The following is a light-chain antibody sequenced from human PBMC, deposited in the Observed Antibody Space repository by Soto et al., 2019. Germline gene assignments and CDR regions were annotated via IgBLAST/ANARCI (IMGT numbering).Light chain of an antibody. CDR2: DAS. V-gene: IGKV3-11*01. CDR3: QWRSEWPPRLT. CDR1: ESIGNY. Sequence: EVVLTQSPATLSLSPGERATLSCRASESIGNYLAWYQQKLGQAPKLLIYDASHRAIGIPGRFSGDGSGTDFTLTISSLEPEDFAGYYGQWRSEWPPRLTFGGGTKVEIK. J-gene: IGKJ4*01.